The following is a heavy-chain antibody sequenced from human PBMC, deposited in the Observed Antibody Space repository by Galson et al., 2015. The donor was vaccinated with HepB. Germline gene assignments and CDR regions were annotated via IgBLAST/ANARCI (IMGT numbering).Heavy chain of an antibody. CDR1: GFTFSSYA. J-gene: IGHJ6*03. CDR2: ISGSGGST. Sequence: SLRLSCAASGFTFSSYAMSWVRQAPGKGLEWVSAISGSGGSTYYADSVKGRFTISRDNSKNTLYLQMNSLRAEDTAVYYCAKDPTGGYYYYYMDVWGKGTTVTVSS. CDR3: AKDPTGGYYYYYMDV. D-gene: IGHD4-11*01. V-gene: IGHV3-23*01.